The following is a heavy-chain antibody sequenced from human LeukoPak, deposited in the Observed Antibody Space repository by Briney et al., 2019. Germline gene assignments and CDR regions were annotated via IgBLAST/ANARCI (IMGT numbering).Heavy chain of an antibody. CDR3: ATSSDIVATMGYYFDY. Sequence: PGGSLRLSCAASGFTFSSYAMSWVRQAPGKGLEWVSAISGSGGSTYYADSVKGRFTISRDNSKNTLYLQMNSLRAEDTAVYYCATSSDIVATMGYYFDYWGQGTLVTVSS. V-gene: IGHV3-23*01. J-gene: IGHJ4*02. CDR2: ISGSGGST. CDR1: GFTFSSYA. D-gene: IGHD5-12*01.